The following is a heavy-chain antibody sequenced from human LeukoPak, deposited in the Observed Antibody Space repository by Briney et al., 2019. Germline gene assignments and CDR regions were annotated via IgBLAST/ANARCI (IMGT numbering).Heavy chain of an antibody. V-gene: IGHV4-39*01. Sequence: PSETLSLTCTVSGGSISSSSYYWGWIRQPPGKGLEWIGSIYYSGSTYYNPSLKSRVTISVDTSKNQFSLKLSSVTAADTAVYYCARGRYYGSGIGWSASRNWFDPWGQGTLVTVSS. CDR1: GGSISSSSYY. CDR2: IYYSGST. J-gene: IGHJ5*02. D-gene: IGHD3-10*01. CDR3: ARGRYYGSGIGWSASRNWFDP.